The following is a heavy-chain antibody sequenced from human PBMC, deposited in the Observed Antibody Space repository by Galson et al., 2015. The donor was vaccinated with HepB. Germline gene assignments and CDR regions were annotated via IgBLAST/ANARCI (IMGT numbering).Heavy chain of an antibody. CDR2: ISVRNGDT. CDR1: GYSFTTYG. D-gene: IGHD4-17*01. CDR3: AREGVYGDYVGFAQYFGVDV. J-gene: IGHJ6*02. Sequence: SVKVSCKASGYSFTTYGISWVRQAPGQGLEWMGWISVRNGDTKFAQNLEDRITMTTDTSTNTAYMELRSLRSDDTAVYYCAREGVYGDYVGFAQYFGVDVWGQGTTVIVSS. V-gene: IGHV1-18*04.